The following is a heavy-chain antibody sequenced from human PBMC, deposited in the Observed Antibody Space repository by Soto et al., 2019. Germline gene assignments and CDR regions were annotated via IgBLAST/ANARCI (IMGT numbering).Heavy chain of an antibody. D-gene: IGHD5-18*01. V-gene: IGHV1-69*01. CDR2: IIPIFGTA. CDR3: ARGGGGIQLGGSFDY. J-gene: IGHJ4*02. Sequence: QVQLVQSGAEVKKPGSSVKVSCKASGGTFSSYAISWVRQAPGQGLEWMGGIIPIFGTANYAQKFQGRVTITAEESTSKAYMEVGSLRSEDTAGYYCARGGGGIQLGGSFDYWGQGTLVTVSS. CDR1: GGTFSSYA.